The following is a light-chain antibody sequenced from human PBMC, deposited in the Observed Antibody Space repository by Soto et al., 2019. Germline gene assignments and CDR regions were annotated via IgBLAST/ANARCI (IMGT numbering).Light chain of an antibody. Sequence: EIVMTQSPATLSVSPGERATLSCRASQSVSSNSAWYQQKPGQAPRLLIYGASTRATGIPARFSGSGSGTEFTLTISSLQSEDFVVYYCQQYNNWQWTFGQGTKVEIK. V-gene: IGKV3-15*01. CDR1: QSVSSN. J-gene: IGKJ1*01. CDR3: QQYNNWQWT. CDR2: GAS.